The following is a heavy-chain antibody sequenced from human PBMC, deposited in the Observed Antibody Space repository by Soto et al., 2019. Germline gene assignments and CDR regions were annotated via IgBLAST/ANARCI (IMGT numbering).Heavy chain of an antibody. D-gene: IGHD3-3*01. CDR3: ARVPYADFWSGYCDE. J-gene: IGHJ1*01. CDR2: IYYSGST. V-gene: IGHV4-61*01. Sequence: LSLTWTVSGGSVSSGSYYWSWIRQPPGKGLEWIGYIYYSGSTNYNPSLKSRVTISVDTSKNQFSLKLSSVTAADTAVYYCARVPYADFWSGYCDEWGQGTLVTV. CDR1: GGSVSSGSYY.